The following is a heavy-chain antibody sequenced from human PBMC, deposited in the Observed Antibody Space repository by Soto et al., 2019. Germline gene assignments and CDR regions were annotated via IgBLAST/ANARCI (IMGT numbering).Heavy chain of an antibody. V-gene: IGHV3-30-3*01. D-gene: IGHD6-6*01. CDR1: GLTFRTSA. CDR2: ISYDGSLK. J-gene: IGHJ6*02. Sequence: QVQLVESGGGMVQPGRSLRLSCTASGLTFRTSAMHWVRQAPGKGLEWVAFISYDGSLKYYAASVKGRFTISRDNSKNTLHLQMDSLRPEDTALYYCVREDVAGRPPPYSYYGMDVWGRGTTVTVSS. CDR3: VREDVAGRPPPYSYYGMDV.